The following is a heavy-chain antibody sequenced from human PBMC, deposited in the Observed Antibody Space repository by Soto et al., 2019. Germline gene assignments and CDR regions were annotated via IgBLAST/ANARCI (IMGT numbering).Heavy chain of an antibody. CDR1: GFTFSSYS. CDR2: ISSSSSYI. V-gene: IGHV3-21*01. J-gene: IGHJ6*02. Sequence: EVQLVESGGGLVKPGGSLRLSCAASGFTFSSYSMNWVRQAPGKGLEWVSSISSSSSYIYYSDSVKGRFTISRDNAKNPLYRHMNSLRAEDTAVYYCARDDYGDYDNYYYYGMDVWGQGTTVTVSS. CDR3: ARDDYGDYDNYYYYGMDV. D-gene: IGHD4-17*01.